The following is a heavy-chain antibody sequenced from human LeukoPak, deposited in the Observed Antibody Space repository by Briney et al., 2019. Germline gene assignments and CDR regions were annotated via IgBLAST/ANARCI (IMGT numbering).Heavy chain of an antibody. Sequence: GGSLRLSCAASGFSFRGYYFSWIRQAPGQGLEWLSFISASGNIIHYEDSVKGRFTISRDDAKNSVFLQMNSLKTEDTALYYCARHMVITPFDSWGQGTLVTVSS. CDR3: ARHMVITPFDS. CDR2: ISASGNII. V-gene: IGHV3-11*01. CDR1: GFSFRGYY. D-gene: IGHD4/OR15-4a*01. J-gene: IGHJ4*02.